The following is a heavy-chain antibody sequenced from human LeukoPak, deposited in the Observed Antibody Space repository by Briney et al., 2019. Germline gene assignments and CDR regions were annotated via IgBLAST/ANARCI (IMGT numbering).Heavy chain of an antibody. Sequence: SETLSLTCSVSTYSISSAYYWSWIRQPPGKGLEWIGYIYYSGSTNYNPSLKSRVTISVDTSKNQFSLKLSSVTAADTAVYYCARDSSGYYHWFDPWGQGTLVTVSS. CDR2: IYYSGST. D-gene: IGHD3-22*01. V-gene: IGHV4-61*01. CDR1: TYSISSAYY. CDR3: ARDSSGYYHWFDP. J-gene: IGHJ5*02.